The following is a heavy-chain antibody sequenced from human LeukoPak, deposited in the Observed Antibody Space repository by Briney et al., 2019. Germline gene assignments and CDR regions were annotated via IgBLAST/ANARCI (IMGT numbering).Heavy chain of an antibody. CDR3: AKVSGYYYGSGSTEPNWFDP. Sequence: GGSLRLSCEASGFTFSSYAMSWVRQAPGKGLEWVSAISGSGGSTYYADSVKGRFTISRDNSKNTLYLQMNSLRAEDTAVYYCAKVSGYYYGSGSTEPNWFDPWGQGTLVTVSS. J-gene: IGHJ5*02. V-gene: IGHV3-23*01. CDR2: ISGSGGST. CDR1: GFTFSSYA. D-gene: IGHD3-10*01.